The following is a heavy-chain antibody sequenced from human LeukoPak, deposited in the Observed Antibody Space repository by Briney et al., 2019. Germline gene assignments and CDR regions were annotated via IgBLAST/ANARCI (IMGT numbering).Heavy chain of an antibody. V-gene: IGHV3-53*01. CDR2: IYSGGST. CDR3: ASSTSCCHDAFDI. CDR1: GFTVGSNY. Sequence: PGGSLRLSCAASGFTVGSNYMSWVRQAPGKGLEWVSVIYSGGSTYYADSVKGRFTISRDNSKNTLYLQMNSLRAEDTAVYYCASSTSCCHDAFDIWGQGTMVTVSS. J-gene: IGHJ3*02. D-gene: IGHD2-2*01.